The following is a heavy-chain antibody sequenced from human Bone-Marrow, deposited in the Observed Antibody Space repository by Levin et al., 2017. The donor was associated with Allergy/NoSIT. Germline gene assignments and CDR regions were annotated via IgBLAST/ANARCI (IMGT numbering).Heavy chain of an antibody. CDR3: ATRVPGGAMVGYY. D-gene: IGHD5-18*01. J-gene: IGHJ4*02. V-gene: IGHV1-24*01. CDR2: FDPEDGET. CDR1: GYTLTELS. Sequence: ASVMVSCKVSGYTLTELSMHWVRQAPGKGLEWMGGFDPEDGETIYAQKFQGRVTMTEDTSTDTAYMELSSLRSEDTAVYYCATRVPGGAMVGYYWGQGTLVTVSS.